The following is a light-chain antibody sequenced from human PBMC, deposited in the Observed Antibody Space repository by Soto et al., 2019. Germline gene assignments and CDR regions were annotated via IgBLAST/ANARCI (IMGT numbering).Light chain of an antibody. CDR2: DAS. CDR1: QSVDND. CDR3: QQYNNWPLT. Sequence: EIVMTQSPATLSVSPGDRATLSCRASQSVDNDLAWYQQKPGQPPRLLIYDASTRATGIPARFSGSQSGTEFTRTISSLLSEDFAVYSCQQYNNWPLTFGGGTKVEIK. J-gene: IGKJ4*01. V-gene: IGKV3D-15*01.